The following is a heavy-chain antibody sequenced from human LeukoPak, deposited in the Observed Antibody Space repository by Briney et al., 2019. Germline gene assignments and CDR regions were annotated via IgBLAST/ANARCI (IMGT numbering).Heavy chain of an antibody. J-gene: IGHJ6*03. Sequence: GAPVKVSCKASGYTFTSYGISWVRQAPGQGLEWMGWISAYNGNRNYARKLQGRVTVTTDTSTSTAYMELRSLTSGDTAVYYCTRDRLDYCSSTSCYPYYYYYMDVWGKGTTVTVSS. D-gene: IGHD2-2*01. CDR2: ISAYNGNR. V-gene: IGHV1-18*01. CDR3: TRDRLDYCSSTSCYPYYYYYMDV. CDR1: GYTFTSYG.